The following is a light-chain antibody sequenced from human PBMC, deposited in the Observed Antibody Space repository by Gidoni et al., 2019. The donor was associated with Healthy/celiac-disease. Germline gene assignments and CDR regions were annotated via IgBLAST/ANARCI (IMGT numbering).Light chain of an antibody. J-gene: IGKJ3*01. CDR3: QQYDNLPPFT. CDR1: QDINNY. Sequence: DIQMTQSPSSLSASVRDRATITCQASQDINNYLNWYQQKPGKAPKLLIYDASNLETGVPSSFSGSGSGTDFTFTISSLQPEDIATYYCQQYDNLPPFTFGPGTKVDIK. CDR2: DAS. V-gene: IGKV1-33*01.